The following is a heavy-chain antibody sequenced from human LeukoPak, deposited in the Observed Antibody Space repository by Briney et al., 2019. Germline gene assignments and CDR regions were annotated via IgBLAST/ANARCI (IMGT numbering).Heavy chain of an antibody. CDR2: IRSKANSYAT. CDR3: SATMVRGVITSTDY. CDR1: GFTFSGSA. Sequence: GGSLRLSCAASGFTFSGSAMHWVRQASGKGLEWVGRIRSKANSYATAYAASVKGRFTISRDDSKNTAYLQMNSLKTEDTAVYYCSATMVRGVITSTDYWGQGTLVTVSS. D-gene: IGHD3-10*01. V-gene: IGHV3-73*01. J-gene: IGHJ4*02.